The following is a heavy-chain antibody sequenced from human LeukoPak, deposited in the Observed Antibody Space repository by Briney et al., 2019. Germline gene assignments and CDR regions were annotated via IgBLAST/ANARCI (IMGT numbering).Heavy chain of an antibody. V-gene: IGHV1-2*02. Sequence: GASVKVSCKASGYTFTGYYMHWVRQAPGQGLEWMGWINPNSGGTNYAQKFQGRVTMTRDMSISTAYMELSRLRSDDTAMYYCARGLRGLTPGGNDYWGQGTLVTVSS. CDR2: INPNSGGT. CDR1: GYTFTGYY. D-gene: IGHD4-23*01. CDR3: ARGLRGLTPGGNDY. J-gene: IGHJ4*02.